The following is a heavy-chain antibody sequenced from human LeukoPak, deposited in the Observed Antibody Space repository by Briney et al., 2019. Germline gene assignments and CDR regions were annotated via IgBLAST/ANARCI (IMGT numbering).Heavy chain of an antibody. J-gene: IGHJ2*01. CDR3: ARGRKSVVTAINYWYFDL. CDR1: GXSFSGYY. D-gene: IGHD2-21*02. Sequence: KPSETLSLTCAVYGXSFSGYYWSWIRQPPGKGLEWIGEINHSGSTNYNPSLKSRVTISVDTSKNQFSLKLSSVTAADTAVYYCARGRKSVVTAINYWYFDLWGRGTLVTVSS. CDR2: INHSGST. V-gene: IGHV4-34*01.